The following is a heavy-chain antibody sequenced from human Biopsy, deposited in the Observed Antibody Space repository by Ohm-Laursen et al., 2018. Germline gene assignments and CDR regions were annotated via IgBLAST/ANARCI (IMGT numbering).Heavy chain of an antibody. V-gene: IGHV3-21*01. D-gene: IGHD3-22*01. CDR2: ISASGNHI. CDR1: GFSVGSYD. CDR3: ARGSHYYDGSGFYSFDN. Sequence: SLRLSCTASGFSVGSYDMNWVRQAPGKGLEWVSSISASGNHIYYTDSVKGRFTVSRDNGKNSVYLQMTNLRAEDTAVYYCARGSHYYDGSGFYSFDNWGQGTLVTVSS. J-gene: IGHJ4*02.